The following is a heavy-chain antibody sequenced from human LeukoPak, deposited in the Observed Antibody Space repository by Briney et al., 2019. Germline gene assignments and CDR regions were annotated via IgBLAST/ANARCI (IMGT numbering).Heavy chain of an antibody. J-gene: IGHJ5*02. CDR2: IRGYGNNS. CDR1: GFTFNRSA. D-gene: IGHD3-10*02. CDR3: AKDRGPYVAIDNNWFAP. Sequence: GSLRLSCAASGFTFNRSAMRWVRQAPGKGLEWVAPIRGYGNNSSYADSATGRFTISRDNSKGTLYLQMFSLRAEDTAVYYWAKDRGPYVAIDNNWFAPWGQGTLVTVSS. V-gene: IGHV3-23*01.